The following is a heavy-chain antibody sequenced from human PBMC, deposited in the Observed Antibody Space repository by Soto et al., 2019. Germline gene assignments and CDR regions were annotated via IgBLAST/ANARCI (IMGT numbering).Heavy chain of an antibody. Sequence: SETLSLTCAVYGESFGGYFWSWIRQSPEKGLEWIGQITHNGGTNNNPSLKSRVTISLDTSKNQLSQKLSSVTAADTAVYYCARGPRSAVATMAHFDYWGQGTLVTVSS. CDR2: ITHNGGT. CDR3: ARGPRSAVATMAHFDY. J-gene: IGHJ4*02. CDR1: GESFGGYF. V-gene: IGHV4-34*01. D-gene: IGHD5-12*01.